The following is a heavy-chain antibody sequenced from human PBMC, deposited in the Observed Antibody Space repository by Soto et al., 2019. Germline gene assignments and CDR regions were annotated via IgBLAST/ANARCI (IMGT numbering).Heavy chain of an antibody. D-gene: IGHD1-7*01. CDR1: GFNFSSYS. J-gene: IGHJ4*02. Sequence: PGGSLRLSCAASGFNFSSYSMNWVRQAPGKGLEWVSYITSSSGTTYADSVKGRFTISRDNAENSLSLQMNSLRDEDTAVYYCARDLNYAFDYWGQGILVTVSS. V-gene: IGHV3-48*02. CDR3: ARDLNYAFDY. CDR2: ITSSSGTT.